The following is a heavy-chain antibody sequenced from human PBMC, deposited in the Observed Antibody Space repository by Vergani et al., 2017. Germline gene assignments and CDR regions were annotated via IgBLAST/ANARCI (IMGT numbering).Heavy chain of an antibody. Sequence: QVQLQQWGAGLLKPSETLSLTCAVYGGSFSGYYWSWIRQPPGKGLEWIGEINHSGSTYYNPSLKSRVTISVDTSKNQFSLKLSSVTAADTAVYYCVRVKYYNILTGSRPGGFDPWGQGTLDTVSS. J-gene: IGHJ5*02. CDR3: VRVKYYNILTGSRPGGFDP. D-gene: IGHD3-9*01. CDR2: INHSGST. V-gene: IGHV4-34*01. CDR1: GGSFSGYY.